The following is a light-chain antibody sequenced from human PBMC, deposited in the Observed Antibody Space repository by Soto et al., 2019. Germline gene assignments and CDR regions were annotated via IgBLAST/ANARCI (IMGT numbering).Light chain of an antibody. J-gene: IGKJ5*01. Sequence: VMTQSPDTLSVSPGERGTLSCRCSESVSSNVAWYQQRPGQAPRLLIYGASTRATDTPVRFRGSGSGTEFTLTISSLQSEDLGVYYCQQYNNWPPSIIFGQGTRLEI. CDR2: GAS. V-gene: IGKV3-15*01. CDR1: ESVSSN. CDR3: QQYNNWPPSII.